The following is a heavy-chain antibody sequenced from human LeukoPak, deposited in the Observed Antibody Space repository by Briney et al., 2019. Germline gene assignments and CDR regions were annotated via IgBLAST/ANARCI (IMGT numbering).Heavy chain of an antibody. Sequence: PGGSLRLSCAASGFTFSTYGMHWVRQGPGKGLEWVAFIRYDGSDKYYADSVKGRFTISRDNSKNTLYLQMNSLRAEDTAVYYCAKDLIASIYYFDYWGQGTLVTVSS. CDR3: AKDLIASIYYFDY. CDR1: GFTFSTYG. CDR2: IRYDGSDK. D-gene: IGHD3-3*02. J-gene: IGHJ4*02. V-gene: IGHV3-30*02.